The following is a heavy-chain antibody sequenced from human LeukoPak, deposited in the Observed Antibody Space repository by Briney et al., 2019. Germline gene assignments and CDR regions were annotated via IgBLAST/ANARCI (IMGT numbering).Heavy chain of an antibody. D-gene: IGHD3-22*01. CDR3: AKDPYYYDSSGYPSYFDY. CDR2: ISWNSGSI. CDR1: GFTFDDYA. Sequence: GGSLRLPCAASGFTFDDYAMHWVRQAPGKGLEWVSGISWNSGSIGYADSVKGRFTISRDNAKNSLYPQMNSLRAEDTALYYCAKDPYYYDSSGYPSYFDYWGQGTLSPSPQ. J-gene: IGHJ4*02. V-gene: IGHV3-9*01.